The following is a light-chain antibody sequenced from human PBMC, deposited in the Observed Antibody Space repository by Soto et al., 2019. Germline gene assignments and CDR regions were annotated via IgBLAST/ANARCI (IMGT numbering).Light chain of an antibody. J-gene: IGKJ4*01. CDR3: QQYNNWPLT. V-gene: IGKV3-15*01. Sequence: EIVLTQSPGTLVLSPGDRATLSCRASQSVNKAYLVWYQQKPGQAPRLLIYGASTRATGIPARFSGSGSGTEFTLTISSLQSEDFAVYYCQQYNNWPLTFGGGTKVDNK. CDR2: GAS. CDR1: QSVNKAY.